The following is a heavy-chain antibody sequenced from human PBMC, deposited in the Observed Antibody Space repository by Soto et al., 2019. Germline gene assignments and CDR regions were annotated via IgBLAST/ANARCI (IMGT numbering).Heavy chain of an antibody. D-gene: IGHD2-15*01. CDR3: TTEWYGNLAY. Sequence: GGSLRLSCAASGSTFSNAWMSWVRQAPGKGLEWVGHIKSKTGGGTTDYAAPVKGRFTISRDDSKNTLYLQLNSLKTEDTAVYYCTTEWYGNLAYWGQGALVTVSS. J-gene: IGHJ4*02. V-gene: IGHV3-15*01. CDR2: IKSKTGGGTT. CDR1: GSTFSNAW.